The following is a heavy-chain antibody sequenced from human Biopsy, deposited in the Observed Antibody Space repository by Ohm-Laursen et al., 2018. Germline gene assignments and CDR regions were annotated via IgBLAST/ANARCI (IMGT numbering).Heavy chain of an antibody. CDR1: GYTFVSYG. J-gene: IGHJ4*02. CDR3: ARDGKYDSRGY. Sequence: ASVKVSCKASGYTFVSYGITWVRQAPGQGLEWMGWISAYNGDTKYAQKFQGRVTMTTDTSTSTAYMELRSLRSDDTAFYYCARDGKYDSRGYWGPGTLVTVSS. CDR2: ISAYNGDT. D-gene: IGHD3-22*01. V-gene: IGHV1-18*01.